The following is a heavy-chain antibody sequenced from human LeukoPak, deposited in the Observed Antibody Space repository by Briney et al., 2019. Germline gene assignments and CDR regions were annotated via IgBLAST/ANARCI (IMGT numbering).Heavy chain of an antibody. V-gene: IGHV1-18*01. Sequence: ASVKVSCKASGYTFTSYAMHWVRQAPGQGLEWMGWISAYNGNTNYAQKLQGRVTMTTDTSTSTAYMELRSLRSDDTAVYYCARAYGYGSGSRNYFDYWGQGTLVTVSS. D-gene: IGHD3-10*01. CDR3: ARAYGYGSGSRNYFDY. CDR1: GYTFTSYA. CDR2: ISAYNGNT. J-gene: IGHJ4*02.